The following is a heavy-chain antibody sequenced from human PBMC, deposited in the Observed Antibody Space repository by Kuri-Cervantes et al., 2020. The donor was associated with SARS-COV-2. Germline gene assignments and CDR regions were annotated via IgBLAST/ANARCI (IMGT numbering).Heavy chain of an antibody. D-gene: IGHD5-24*01. CDR3: GRVSWLQLWHRYSDS. CDR2: INHSGST. V-gene: IGHV4-34*01. Sequence: GSLRLSCAVYGGSFSGYKWNWIRQSPGKGLEWIGEINHSGSTNYNPSLKSRVTISIDTSKNQVSLRLTSATAADSAVYYCGRVSWLQLWHRYSDSWGQGTLVTVSS. CDR1: GGSFSGYK. J-gene: IGHJ4*02.